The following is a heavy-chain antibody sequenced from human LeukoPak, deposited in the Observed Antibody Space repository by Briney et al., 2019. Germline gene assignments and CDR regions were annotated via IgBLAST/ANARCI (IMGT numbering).Heavy chain of an antibody. Sequence: GGSLRLSCAASGFTFSSYEMNWVRQAPGKGLEWVSYISSSGSTIYYADSVKGRFTISRDNAKNSLYLQMNSLRAEETAVYYCARDSSSSEAGVFDYWGQGTLVTVSS. CDR1: GFTFSSYE. D-gene: IGHD6-6*01. CDR2: ISSSGSTI. J-gene: IGHJ4*02. CDR3: ARDSSSSEAGVFDY. V-gene: IGHV3-48*03.